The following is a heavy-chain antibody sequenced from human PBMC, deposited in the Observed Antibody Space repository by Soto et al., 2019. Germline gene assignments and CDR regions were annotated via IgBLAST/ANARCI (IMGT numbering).Heavy chain of an antibody. CDR3: ARGQRKVDTAMVNQFDY. CDR1: GGTFSSYA. V-gene: IGHV1-69*13. D-gene: IGHD5-18*01. CDR2: IIPIFGTA. J-gene: IGHJ4*02. Sequence: SVKVSCKASGGTFSSYAISWVRQAPGQGLEWMGGIIPIFGTANYAQKFQGRVTITADESTSTAYMELSSLRSEDTAVYYCARGQRKVDTAMVNQFDYWGQGTLVTVSS.